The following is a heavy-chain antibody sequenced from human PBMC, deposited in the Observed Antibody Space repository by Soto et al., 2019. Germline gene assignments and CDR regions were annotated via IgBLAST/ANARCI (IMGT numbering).Heavy chain of an antibody. CDR2: TYYRSKWYN. V-gene: IGHV6-1*01. J-gene: IGHJ4*02. Sequence: SQTLSLTCAISGDSVSSNSAAWNWIRQSPSRGLEWLGRTYYRSKWYNDYAVSVKSRITINPDTSKNQFSLQLNSVTPEDTAVYYCARDPQLCGQEPPIFFAYWGQGSLVTVSA. CDR3: ARDPQLCGQEPPIFFAY. D-gene: IGHD3-3*02. CDR1: GDSVSSNSAA.